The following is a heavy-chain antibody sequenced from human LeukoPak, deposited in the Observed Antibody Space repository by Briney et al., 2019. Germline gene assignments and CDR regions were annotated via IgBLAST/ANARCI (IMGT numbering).Heavy chain of an antibody. V-gene: IGHV3-48*01. J-gene: IGHJ4*02. CDR2: ISSSSSTI. CDR1: GFIFSSYS. D-gene: IGHD2-21*01. CDR3: ARAPWHIVVEGGYFDY. Sequence: PGGSLRLSCAASGFIFSSYSMNWVRQAPGKGLEWVSYISSSSSTIYYADSVKGRFTISRDNAKNSLYLQMNSLRAEDTAVYYCARAPWHIVVEGGYFDYWGQGTLVTVSS.